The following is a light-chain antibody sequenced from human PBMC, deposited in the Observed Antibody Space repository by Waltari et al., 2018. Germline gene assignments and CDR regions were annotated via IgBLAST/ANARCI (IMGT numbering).Light chain of an antibody. J-gene: IGLJ2*01. CDR2: AGN. CDR3: CSYGVRVF. V-gene: IGLV2-23*01. CDR1: SSDFGNYNFF. Sequence: QSALTQPASVSGSPGKSITISCTGTSSDFGNYNFFVSWYQHRPGEAPKLIIYAGNVRPSGVSDRFSGSKSGNAASLTISGLQAEDEAHYYCCSYGVRVFFGGGTKLTVL.